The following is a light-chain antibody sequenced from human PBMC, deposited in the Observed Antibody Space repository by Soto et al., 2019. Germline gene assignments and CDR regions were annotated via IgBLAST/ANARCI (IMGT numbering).Light chain of an antibody. CDR3: QQRSNWPPIT. J-gene: IGKJ1*01. CDR1: QSISNY. CDR2: DAS. Sequence: EIVLTQSPDTLSLAPGERATLSCRASQSISNYLAWYQQKPGQAPRLLIYDASNRATGIPARFSGSGSGTDFTLTISSLEPEDFAVYYCQQRSNWPPITLGQGTKVDIK. V-gene: IGKV3-11*01.